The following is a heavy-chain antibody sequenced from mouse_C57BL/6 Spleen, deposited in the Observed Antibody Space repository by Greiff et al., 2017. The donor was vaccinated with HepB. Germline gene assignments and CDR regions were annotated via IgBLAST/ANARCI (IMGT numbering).Heavy chain of an antibody. CDR1: GFTFSSYA. V-gene: IGHV5-4*03. J-gene: IGHJ2*01. Sequence: DVMLVESGGGLVKPGGSLKLSCAASGFTFSSYAMSWVRQTPEKRLEWVATISDGGSYTYYPDNVKGRFTISRDNAKNNLYLQMSHLKSEDTAMYYCARVPTRNYFDYWGQGTTLTVSS. D-gene: IGHD2-10*01. CDR3: ARVPTRNYFDY. CDR2: ISDGGSYT.